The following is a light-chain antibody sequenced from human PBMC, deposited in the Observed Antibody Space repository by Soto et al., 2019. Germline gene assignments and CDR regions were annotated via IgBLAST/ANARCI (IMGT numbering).Light chain of an antibody. V-gene: IGLV2-23*02. CDR3: CSYAGSSYV. J-gene: IGLJ1*01. CDR1: SSDVGSYNL. CDR2: EVG. Sequence: QFVLTQPASVSGSPGQSITISCTGTSSDVGSYNLVSWYQQHPGKAPKLMIYEVGKRPSGVSNRFSGSKSGNTASLTISGLQAEDEADYYCCSYAGSSYVFGTGTKVTV.